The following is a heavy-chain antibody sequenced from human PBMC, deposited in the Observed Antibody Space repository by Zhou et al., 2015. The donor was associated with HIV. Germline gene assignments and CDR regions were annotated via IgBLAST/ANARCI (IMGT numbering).Heavy chain of an antibody. V-gene: IGHV1-69*19. D-gene: IGHD3-10*01. Sequence: QVQLVQSGAEVKRPGSSVKVSCQASGVTFTNYAINWMRQAPGQGLEWMGGITPIFGSTNYAQKFQDRVTITADESTSTLYMELSSLRSDDTAVYFCARGGTVTRGVIRKMPQFYYYYVMEVWGQGTTVTVSS. J-gene: IGHJ6*02. CDR3: ARGGTVTRGVIRKMPQFYYYYVMEV. CDR1: GVTFTNYA. CDR2: ITPIFGST.